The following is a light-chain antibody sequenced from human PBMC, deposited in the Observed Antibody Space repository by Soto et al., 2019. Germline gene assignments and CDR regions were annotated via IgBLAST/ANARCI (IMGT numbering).Light chain of an antibody. J-gene: IGKJ4*01. V-gene: IGKV3-11*01. Sequence: EIVATQSPATLSLSPGEGATLSCRASQSVSSYLAWYRQKPGQAPRLLIYDASNRATGIPARFSGSGSGTDFTLTISSLEPEDFAVYYCQQRSNWPRTFGGGTKVDIK. CDR1: QSVSSY. CDR2: DAS. CDR3: QQRSNWPRT.